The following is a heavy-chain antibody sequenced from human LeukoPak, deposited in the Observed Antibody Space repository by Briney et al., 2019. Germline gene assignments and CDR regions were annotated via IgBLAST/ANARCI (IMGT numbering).Heavy chain of an antibody. D-gene: IGHD2-2*01. J-gene: IGHJ4*02. V-gene: IGHV1-24*01. Sequence: ASVKVSCKVSGYSLTELSMHWVRQAPGKGLEWMGGFDPDDGETPLFAQKFQGRVSMTEDTSTDTAYMELSSLSSEDTAVHYCATGTIYCSSCSDDYWGQGTLVTVSS. CDR1: GYSLTELS. CDR2: FDPDDGET. CDR3: ATGTIYCSSCSDDY.